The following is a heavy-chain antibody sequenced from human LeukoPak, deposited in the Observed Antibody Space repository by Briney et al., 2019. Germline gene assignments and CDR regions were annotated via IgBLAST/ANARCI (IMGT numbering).Heavy chain of an antibody. D-gene: IGHD5-18*01. Sequence: PSETLSLTCTVSGGSISSYYWSWIRQPPGKGLKWIGYIYYSGSTNYNPSLKSRVTISVDTSKNQFSLKLSSVTAADTAVYYCARAAGGYSYGNFDYWGQGTLVTVSS. J-gene: IGHJ4*02. V-gene: IGHV4-59*01. CDR3: ARAAGGYSYGNFDY. CDR2: IYYSGST. CDR1: GGSISSYY.